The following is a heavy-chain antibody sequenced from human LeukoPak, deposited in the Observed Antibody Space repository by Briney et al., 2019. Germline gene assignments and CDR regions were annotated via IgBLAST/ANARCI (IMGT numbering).Heavy chain of an antibody. Sequence: GESLKIPCKGSGYSFTSYWIGWVRQMPGKGLEWMGIIYPSDSDTRYSPSFQGQVTISADKSISTAYLQWSSLKASDTAMYYCARQTTTVTTEGAFDIWGQGTMVTVSS. CDR1: GYSFTSYW. J-gene: IGHJ3*02. V-gene: IGHV5-51*01. CDR3: ARQTTTVTTEGAFDI. CDR2: IYPSDSDT. D-gene: IGHD4-17*01.